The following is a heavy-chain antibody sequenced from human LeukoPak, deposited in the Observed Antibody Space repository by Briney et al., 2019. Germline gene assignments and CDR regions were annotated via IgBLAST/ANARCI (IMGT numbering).Heavy chain of an antibody. CDR2: INHSGST. CDR1: GGSFSGYY. Sequence: SETLSLTCAVYGGSFSGYYWSWIRQPPGKGLEWIGEINHSGSTNYNPSLKSRVTISVDTSKNQFSLKLSSVTAADTAVYYCARRTAAMWFDPWGQGTLVTVSS. D-gene: IGHD2-2*01. CDR3: ARRTAAMWFDP. J-gene: IGHJ5*02. V-gene: IGHV4-34*01.